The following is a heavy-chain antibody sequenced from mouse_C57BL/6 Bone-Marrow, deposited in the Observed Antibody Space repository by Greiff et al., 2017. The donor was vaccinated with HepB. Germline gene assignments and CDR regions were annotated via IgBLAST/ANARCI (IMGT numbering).Heavy chain of an antibody. CDR1: GFNIKDDY. J-gene: IGHJ3*01. V-gene: IGHV14-4*01. Sequence: EVQLQESGAELVRPGASVKLSCTASGFNIKDDYMHWVKQRPEQGLEWIGWIDPENGDTEYASKFQGKATITADTSSNTAYLQLSSLTSEDTAVYYCTRELWGIAYWGQGTLVTVSA. CDR2: IDPENGDT. D-gene: IGHD1-1*02. CDR3: TRELWGIAY.